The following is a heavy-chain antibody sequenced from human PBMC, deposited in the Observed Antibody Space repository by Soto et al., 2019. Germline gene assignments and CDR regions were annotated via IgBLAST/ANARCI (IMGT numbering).Heavy chain of an antibody. CDR2: TYYSGST. Sequence: SETLSLTCTVSGGSVSSGSYYWSWIRQPPGKGLEWIGYTYYSGSTNYNPSLKSRVTISVDTSKNQFSLKLSSVTAADTAVYYCARGFTYYYHSSGLSPFDIWGQGTMVTV. J-gene: IGHJ3*02. D-gene: IGHD3-22*01. V-gene: IGHV4-61*01. CDR3: ARGFTYYYHSSGLSPFDI. CDR1: GGSVSSGSYY.